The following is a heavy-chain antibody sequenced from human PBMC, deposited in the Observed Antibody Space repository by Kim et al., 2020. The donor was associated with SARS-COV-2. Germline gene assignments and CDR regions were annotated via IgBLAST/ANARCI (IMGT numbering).Heavy chain of an antibody. CDR2: IYTSGST. J-gene: IGHJ6*02. V-gene: IGHV4-61*02. CDR1: GGSISSGNYY. CDR3: ARAGLLWFGEGYYYYTMDV. D-gene: IGHD3-10*01. Sequence: SETLSLTCTVSGGSISSGNYYWSWIRQPAGKGLEWIGRIYTSGSTNYNPSLKSRVTISVDTSKNQFSLKLSSVTAADTAVYYCARAGLLWFGEGYYYYTMDVWGQGTTVTVSS.